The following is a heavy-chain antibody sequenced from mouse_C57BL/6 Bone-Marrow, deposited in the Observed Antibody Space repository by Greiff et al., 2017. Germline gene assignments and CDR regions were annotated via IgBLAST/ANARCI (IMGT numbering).Heavy chain of an antibody. Sequence: QVQLQQSGAELARPGASVKLSCKATGYTFTSYGISWVKQRTGQGLEWIGEIYPRSGNTYYNEKFKGKATLTAAKSSSTAYMELRSLTSANSAVEFRAVLAMAMDDWGQGNSVTVSS. V-gene: IGHV1-81*01. D-gene: IGHD1-1*02. CDR3: AVLAMAMDD. CDR1: GYTFTSYG. J-gene: IGHJ4*01. CDR2: IYPRSGNT.